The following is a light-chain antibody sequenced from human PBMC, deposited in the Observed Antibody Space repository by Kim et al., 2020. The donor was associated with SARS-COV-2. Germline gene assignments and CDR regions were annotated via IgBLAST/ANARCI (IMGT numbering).Light chain of an antibody. Sequence: ASVVDRVTMTCRASQDISNYLGWFPQKPGKAPKRLIYDTSSLQNGVPSRFSGSGSGTEFTLTISSLQPEDIATYYCLQYRNLPLTFGGGTKVDIK. V-gene: IGKV1-17*03. CDR2: DTS. CDR1: QDISNY. J-gene: IGKJ4*01. CDR3: LQYRNLPLT.